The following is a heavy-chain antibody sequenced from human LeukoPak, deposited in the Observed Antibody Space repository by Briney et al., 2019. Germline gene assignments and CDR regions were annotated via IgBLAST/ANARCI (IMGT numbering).Heavy chain of an antibody. V-gene: IGHV3-9*01. CDR3: GKEVVGGWTLFAD. J-gene: IGHJ4*02. Sequence: RSLRLSSAASRFTFDDYAMHWVRHAPGKGLEWGSGICWDSGSIGYAHSVKGPFTISRDNAKKSLYLQMNSLRAEDTALYYCGKEVVGGWTLFADWGQGRLVTVSS. D-gene: IGHD6-19*01. CDR1: RFTFDDYA. CDR2: ICWDSGSI.